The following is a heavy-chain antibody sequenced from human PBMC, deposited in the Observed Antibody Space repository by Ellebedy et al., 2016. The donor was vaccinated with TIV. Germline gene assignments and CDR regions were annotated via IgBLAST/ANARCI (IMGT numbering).Heavy chain of an antibody. Sequence: GESLKISCKGSGYSFSTYWLGWVRQMPGNVLEWMGIIYPGDSDTRYSPSFQGQVSISADRSINTAYLHWSSLKVSDTAMYYCARVPDSSHWHFDWGQGTLVTVSS. CDR3: ARVPDSSHWHFD. V-gene: IGHV5-51*01. CDR1: GYSFSTYW. CDR2: IYPGDSDT. D-gene: IGHD6-13*01. J-gene: IGHJ4*02.